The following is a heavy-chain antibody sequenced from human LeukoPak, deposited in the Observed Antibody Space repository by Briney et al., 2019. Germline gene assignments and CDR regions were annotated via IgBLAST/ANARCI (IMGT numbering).Heavy chain of an antibody. CDR1: GFTFSSYA. J-gene: IGHJ4*02. CDR2: ISYEGSNK. CDR3: AKDYGMGTYFGN. V-gene: IGHV3-30*18. Sequence: GGSLRLSCAASGFTFSSYAMSWVRQAPGKGLEGVAFISYEGSNKYYTDSVKGRFTVSRDNSKNTLYLQMNTLRAEDTAVYRCAKDYGMGTYFGNWGQGALVAVSS. D-gene: IGHD1-7*01.